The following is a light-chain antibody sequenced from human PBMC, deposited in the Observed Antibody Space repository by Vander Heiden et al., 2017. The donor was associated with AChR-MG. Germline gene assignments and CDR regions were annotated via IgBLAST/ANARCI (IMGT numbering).Light chain of an antibody. Sequence: EIVLTQSPGTLSLSPGEGATLSCRASQSVGSSYLAWYQQKPGQAPRLLIYGASSRATGIPDRFSGSGSGTDFTLTISRLDPEDFAVYYCQQDDTSPLTFGGRTEVEIK. J-gene: IGKJ4*01. CDR1: QSVGSSY. CDR2: GAS. CDR3: QQDDTSPLT. V-gene: IGKV3-20*01.